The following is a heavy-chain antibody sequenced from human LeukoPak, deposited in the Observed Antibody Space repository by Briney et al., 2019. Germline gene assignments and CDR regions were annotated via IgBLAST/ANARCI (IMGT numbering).Heavy chain of an antibody. CDR1: GFTFSSYG. CDR3: ARDSSAPTGLDY. J-gene: IGHJ4*02. Sequence: GGTLRLSCAASGFTFSSYGMSWVRQAPGKGLEWVSGINWNGGSTGYADSVKGRFTISRDNAKNSLYLQMNSLRAEDTALYYCARDSSAPTGLDYWGQGTLVTVSS. CDR2: INWNGGST. D-gene: IGHD4-17*01. V-gene: IGHV3-20*04.